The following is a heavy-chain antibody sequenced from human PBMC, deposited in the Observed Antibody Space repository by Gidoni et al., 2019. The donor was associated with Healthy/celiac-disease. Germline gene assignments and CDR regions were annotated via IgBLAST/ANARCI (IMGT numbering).Heavy chain of an antibody. V-gene: IGHV1-46*03. CDR3: ARDVAAAGTAYYGMDV. CDR1: GTACTSYY. CDR2: INPSGGST. J-gene: IGHJ6*02. D-gene: IGHD6-13*01. Sequence: QVRLVQARAEVQHPGVSVQASCKACGTACTSYYMHWVRQAPGQGLEWMGIINPSGGSTSYAQKFQGRVTMTRDTSTSTVYMELSSLRSEDTAVYYCARDVAAAGTAYYGMDVWGQGTTVTVSS.